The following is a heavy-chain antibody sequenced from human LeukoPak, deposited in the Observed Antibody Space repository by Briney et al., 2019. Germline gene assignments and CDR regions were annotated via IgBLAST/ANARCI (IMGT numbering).Heavy chain of an antibody. Sequence: PSETLSLTCTVSGGSISSYYWTWIRQPAGKGLEWIWRIHTSGNTNYTPAPKSRVTMSADTSKNQISLKLYSVTAADTAVYYCAGGGIASSYGSINYRHYGLDVWGQGTMVTVSS. V-gene: IGHV4-4*07. CDR1: GGSISSYY. CDR3: AGGGIASSYGSINYRHYGLDV. J-gene: IGHJ6*02. D-gene: IGHD6-13*01. CDR2: IHTSGNT.